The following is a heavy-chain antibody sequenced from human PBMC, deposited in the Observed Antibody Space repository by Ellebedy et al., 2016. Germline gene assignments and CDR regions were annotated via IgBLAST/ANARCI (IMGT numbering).Heavy chain of an antibody. CDR1: GFTFSSYD. D-gene: IGHD3-22*01. V-gene: IGHV3-13*01. J-gene: IGHJ3*02. Sequence: GESLKISXAASGFTFSSYDMHWVRQATGKGLEWVSAIGTAGDTYYPGSVKGRFTISRENAKNSLYLQMNSLRAGDTAVYYCARRADSSDAFDIWGQGTMVTVSS. CDR3: ARRADSSDAFDI. CDR2: IGTAGDT.